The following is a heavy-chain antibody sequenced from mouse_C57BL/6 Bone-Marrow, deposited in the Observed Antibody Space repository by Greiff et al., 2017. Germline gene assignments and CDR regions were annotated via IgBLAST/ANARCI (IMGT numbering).Heavy chain of an antibody. J-gene: IGHJ1*03. CDR1: GYTFTDYY. Sequence: VMLVESGAELVRPGASVKLSCKASGYTFTDYYINWVKQRPGQGLEWIARLYPGSGNTYYNEKFKGKATLTAEKSSSTAYMQLSSLTSEDAAVYFCARRLRRSIRYFDGWGTGTTVTVSS. V-gene: IGHV1-76*01. CDR3: ARRLRRSIRYFDG. CDR2: LYPGSGNT. D-gene: IGHD1-1*01.